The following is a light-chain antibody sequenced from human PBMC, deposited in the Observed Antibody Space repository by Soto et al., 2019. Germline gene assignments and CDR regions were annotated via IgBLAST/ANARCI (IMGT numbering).Light chain of an antibody. CDR2: ATS. V-gene: IGKV3-20*01. CDR3: QQSGISPWT. Sequence: DNVLTQSPDTLSVSPGDRATLSCRASRIVGHNYLAWYQQKPGQAPRLLIYATSTRATGIPDRFSGSGSGPDFTLTISRLEPDDFAVYYCQQSGISPWTFGQGTKLEIK. J-gene: IGKJ1*01. CDR1: RIVGHNY.